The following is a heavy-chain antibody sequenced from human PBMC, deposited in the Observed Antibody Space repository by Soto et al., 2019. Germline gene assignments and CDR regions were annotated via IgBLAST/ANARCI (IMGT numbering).Heavy chain of an antibody. Sequence: QVQLVQSGAEEKKPGASVKVSCKASGYTFTNYAMHWVRQAPGQRLEWVGWINAGNGNTKYSQKFQGRVTITRDTSARTAYMELSSLRSEHTAVYYCARADGPGFVGPWGQGTLVTVSS. D-gene: IGHD2-2*01. CDR2: INAGNGNT. CDR3: ARADGPGFVGP. CDR1: GYTFTNYA. V-gene: IGHV1-3*05. J-gene: IGHJ5*02.